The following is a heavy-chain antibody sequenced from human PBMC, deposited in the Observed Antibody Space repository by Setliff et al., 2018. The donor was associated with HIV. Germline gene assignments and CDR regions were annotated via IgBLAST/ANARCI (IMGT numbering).Heavy chain of an antibody. D-gene: IGHD2-21*01. Sequence: SETLSLTCRVSGGSIGGYYWSWVRQSPGRGLEWIGYVSYSGSTSYNPSLNSRVTMSVDTSRDQFSLKLSSVTAADTAVYYCARTRGRAPVSYYFDSWGQGRLVTVS. CDR3: ARTRGRAPVSYYFDS. CDR2: VSYSGST. J-gene: IGHJ4*02. CDR1: GGSIGGYY. V-gene: IGHV4-59*01.